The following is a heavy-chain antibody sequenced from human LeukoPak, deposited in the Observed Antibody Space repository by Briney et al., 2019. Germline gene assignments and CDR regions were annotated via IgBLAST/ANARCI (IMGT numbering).Heavy chain of an antibody. CDR1: GFTFSSYA. Sequence: GGSLRLSCAASGFTFSSYAMSWVRQAPGKGPEWVSAISGSGGSTYYADSVKGRFTISRDNSKNTLYLQMNSLRAEDTAVYYCAPLHCSSTSCPYFDYWGQGTLVTVSP. CDR3: APLHCSSTSCPYFDY. CDR2: ISGSGGST. J-gene: IGHJ4*02. D-gene: IGHD2-2*01. V-gene: IGHV3-23*01.